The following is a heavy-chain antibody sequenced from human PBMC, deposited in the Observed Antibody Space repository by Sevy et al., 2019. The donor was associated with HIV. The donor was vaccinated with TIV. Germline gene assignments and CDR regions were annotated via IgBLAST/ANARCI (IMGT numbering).Heavy chain of an antibody. Sequence: GGSLRLSCAASGFSFSTYAMHWVRQAPGKGLEWVAVISYDGNTKEYADSVKGRFTISRDNSKNTLYLQMSGLRVEDTAVYYCVKGLGMVQGALLSDDVWGQGTMVTVSS. V-gene: IGHV3-30*04. CDR1: GFSFSTYA. CDR2: ISYDGNTK. CDR3: VKGLGMVQGALLSDDV. J-gene: IGHJ3*01. D-gene: IGHD3-10*01.